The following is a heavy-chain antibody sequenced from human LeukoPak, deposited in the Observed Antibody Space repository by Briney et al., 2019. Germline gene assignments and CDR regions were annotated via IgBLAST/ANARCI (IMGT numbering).Heavy chain of an antibody. V-gene: IGHV3-23*01. CDR2: ITGSSGTR. Sequence: PSETLSLTCTVSGGSISSSSYYWGWIRQPPGKGLEWVSAITGSSGTREYADSVKGRFTVSRDNSKNILYLQMNSLRGEDTAVYYCGRDPNGDYIGAFEFQRWGQGTLVTVSS. CDR3: GRDPNGDYIGAFEFQR. J-gene: IGHJ1*01. CDR1: GGSISSSSYY. D-gene: IGHD4-17*01.